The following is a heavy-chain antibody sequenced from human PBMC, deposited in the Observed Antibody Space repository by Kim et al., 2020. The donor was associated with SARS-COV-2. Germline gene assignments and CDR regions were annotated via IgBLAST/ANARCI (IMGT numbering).Heavy chain of an antibody. CDR2: SDGSNK. CDR3: ANFES. V-gene: IGHV3-33*06. J-gene: IGHJ4*02. Sequence: SDGSNKQYADSVKGRFTISRDNSNNMLSLQMNSLRAEDTAVYYCANFESWGQGTLVTVSS.